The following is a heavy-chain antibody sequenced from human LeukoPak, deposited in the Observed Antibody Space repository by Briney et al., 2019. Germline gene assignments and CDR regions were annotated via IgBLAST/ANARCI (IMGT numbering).Heavy chain of an antibody. D-gene: IGHD3-16*02. CDR2: IYYSGST. V-gene: IGHV4-31*03. CDR1: GGSISSGGYY. Sequence: SETLSLTCTVSGGSISSGGYYWSWIRQHPGKGLEWIGYIYYSGSTYYNPSRKSRVTISVDTSKNQFSLKLSSVTAADTAVYYCARFYVWGSYRLFDAFDIWGQGTMVTVSS. CDR3: ARFYVWGSYRLFDAFDI. J-gene: IGHJ3*02.